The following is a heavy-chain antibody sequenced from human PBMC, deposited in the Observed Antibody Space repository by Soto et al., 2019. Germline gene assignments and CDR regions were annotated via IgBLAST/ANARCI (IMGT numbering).Heavy chain of an antibody. CDR2: ISAYNGNT. Sequence: GASVKVSCKASGYTFINYGITWVRQAPGQGFEWMGWISAYNGNTNYAQKLQGRVTMTTDTSTSTAYMDLRSLRSDDTAVYYCARNPLGGSPGPFDYWGQGTLVTVSS. D-gene: IGHD2-15*01. CDR3: ARNPLGGSPGPFDY. J-gene: IGHJ4*02. CDR1: GYTFINYG. V-gene: IGHV1-18*01.